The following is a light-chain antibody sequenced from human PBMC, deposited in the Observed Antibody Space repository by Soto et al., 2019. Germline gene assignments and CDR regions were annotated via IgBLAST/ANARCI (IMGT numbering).Light chain of an antibody. J-gene: IGKJ5*01. CDR3: QQYGSSPPVT. CDR2: GAS. CDR1: QSVSSSY. Sequence: EIVLTQSPGTLSLSPGERATLSCRASQSVSSSYLAWYQQKPGQAPRLLIYGASGRATGIPDRFSGNGSGTDFTLTIRRLEPEDFAVYYCQQYGSSPPVTFGQGTRLEIK. V-gene: IGKV3-20*01.